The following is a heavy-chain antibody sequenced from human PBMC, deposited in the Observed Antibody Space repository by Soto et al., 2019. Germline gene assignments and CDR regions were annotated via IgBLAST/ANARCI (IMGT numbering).Heavy chain of an antibody. CDR1: GYRFTSDG. CDR3: AREDTISGVHMMNWFDS. D-gene: IGHD3-3*01. J-gene: IGHJ5*01. Sequence: ASVKVSCKDSGYRFTSDGINWVRQAPGQGLQWMGWISIYNGNTRYAQSFKRRVTLTRDTSTNTTYMDLRTLTAEDTSVYYCAREDTISGVHMMNWFDSLGQGTLVTASS. CDR2: ISIYNGNT. V-gene: IGHV1-18*01.